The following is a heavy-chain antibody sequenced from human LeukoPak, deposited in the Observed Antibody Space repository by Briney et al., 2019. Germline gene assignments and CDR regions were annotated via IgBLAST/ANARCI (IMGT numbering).Heavy chain of an antibody. Sequence: GGSLRLSCAASGFTFSSYGMHWVRQAPGKGLEWVAVISYDGYNKYYADSVKGRFTISRDNSKNTLYLQMNSLRPEDTAVYYCAKDFRSWYDGGFDYWGQGTLVTVSS. CDR2: ISYDGYNK. J-gene: IGHJ4*02. CDR3: AKDFRSWYDGGFDY. V-gene: IGHV3-30*18. CDR1: GFTFSSYG. D-gene: IGHD6-13*01.